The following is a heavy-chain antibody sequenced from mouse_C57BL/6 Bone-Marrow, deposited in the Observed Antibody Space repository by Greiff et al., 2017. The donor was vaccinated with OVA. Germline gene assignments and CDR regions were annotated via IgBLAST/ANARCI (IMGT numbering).Heavy chain of an antibody. CDR1: GYTFTSYW. J-gene: IGHJ2*01. V-gene: IGHV1-74*01. Sequence: VQLQQPGAELVKPGASVKVSCKASGYTFTSYWMHWVKQRPGQGLEWIGRIHPSDSDTNYNQKFKGKATLTVDKSTSTAYMQLSSLTSEDSAVYYCAIYNGSRYRSYYFDYWGQGTTLTVSS. D-gene: IGHD1-1*01. CDR2: IHPSDSDT. CDR3: AIYNGSRYRSYYFDY.